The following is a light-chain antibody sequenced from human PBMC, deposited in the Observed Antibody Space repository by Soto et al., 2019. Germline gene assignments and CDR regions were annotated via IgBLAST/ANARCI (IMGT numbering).Light chain of an antibody. CDR1: QSFRGL. V-gene: IGKV3-11*01. CDR2: DAY. CDR3: HQYGTFPIT. Sequence: EVVLTQSPVTLSLSPGELATLSCRASQSFRGLLAWYQQKTGQAPRLLIYDAYNRATGIPPRFSGSGSGTDFTLTISRLEPEDFAVYFCHQYGTFPITFGQGTRLEIK. J-gene: IGKJ5*01.